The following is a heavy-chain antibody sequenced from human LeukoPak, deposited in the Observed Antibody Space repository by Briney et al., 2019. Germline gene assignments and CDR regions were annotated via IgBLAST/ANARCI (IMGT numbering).Heavy chain of an antibody. D-gene: IGHD3-3*01. V-gene: IGHV3-30*03. J-gene: IGHJ4*02. CDR3: ARDRAWNYFDY. Sequence: PGGSLRLSCAPSGFTFSRHGMHWVRQAPGKGLEWVAIISNDGSRKYYAHSVKGRFTISRDNSKNTLYLQMDSLRAEDTAVYYCARDRAWNYFDYWGQGTLVTVSS. CDR1: GFTFSRHG. CDR2: ISNDGSRK.